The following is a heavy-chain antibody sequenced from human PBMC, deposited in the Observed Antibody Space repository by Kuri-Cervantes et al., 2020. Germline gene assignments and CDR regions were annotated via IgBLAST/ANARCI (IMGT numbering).Heavy chain of an antibody. CDR1: GFTVSSNY. J-gene: IGHJ6*02. V-gene: IGHV3-66*02. D-gene: IGHD3-10*01. Sequence: GSLRLSCAASGFTVSSNYMSWVRQAPGKGLEWVSVIYSGGSTYYADSVKGRFTISRDNSKNTLYLQMNSLRAEDTAVYYCARDKGFGELSQYGMDVWGQGTTVTVSS. CDR3: ARDKGFGELSQYGMDV. CDR2: IYSGGST.